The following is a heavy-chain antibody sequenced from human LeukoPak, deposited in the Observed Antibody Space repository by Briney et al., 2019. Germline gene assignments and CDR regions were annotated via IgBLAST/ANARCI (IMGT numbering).Heavy chain of an antibody. CDR3: ARDGGGGSFSNWFDP. V-gene: IGHV3-21*01. Sequence: GGYLRLSCAGSGFTFSCFSMKWVRQAPGRGLEWVSSINTISSYIYYADSVKGRFTISRDNAKNSLYLQMNSLRAEDTALYYCARDGGGGSFSNWFDPWGQGTLVTVSS. CDR1: GFTFSCFS. J-gene: IGHJ5*02. D-gene: IGHD3-16*01. CDR2: INTISSYI.